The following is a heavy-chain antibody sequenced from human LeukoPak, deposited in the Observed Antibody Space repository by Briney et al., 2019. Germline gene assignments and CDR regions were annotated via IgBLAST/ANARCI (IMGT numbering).Heavy chain of an antibody. D-gene: IGHD3-22*01. CDR2: ISGSGGST. CDR1: GFTFSSYA. V-gene: IGHV3-23*01. CDR3: AKSGMIAWVAAWYYFDY. J-gene: IGHJ4*02. Sequence: PGGSLRLSCAASGFTFSSYAMSWVRQAPGKGLEWVSAISGSGGSTYYADSVKGRFTISRDNSKNTLYLQMNSLRAEDTAVYYCAKSGMIAWVAAWYYFDYWGQGTLVTVSS.